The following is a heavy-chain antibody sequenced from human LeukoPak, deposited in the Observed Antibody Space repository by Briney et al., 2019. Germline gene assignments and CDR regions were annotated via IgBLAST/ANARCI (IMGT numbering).Heavy chain of an antibody. V-gene: IGHV3-23*01. CDR1: GFTFSSYA. Sequence: GGSLRLSCAASGFTFSSYAMSWVRQAPGKGLEWVSAISGSGGSTYYADSVKGRFTISRDNSKNTLYLQMNSLRAEDTAVYYCAKDQGSYYGKGHFDYWGQGTLVTVSS. J-gene: IGHJ4*02. CDR2: ISGSGGST. CDR3: AKDQGSYYGKGHFDY. D-gene: IGHD1-26*01.